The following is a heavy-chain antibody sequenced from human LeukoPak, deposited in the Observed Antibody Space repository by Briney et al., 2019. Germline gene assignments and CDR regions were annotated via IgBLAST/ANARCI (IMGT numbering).Heavy chain of an antibody. CDR3: ARHSPLWGVVVPAAHLNDY. CDR1: GYTFTSYG. CDR2: ISAYNGNT. V-gene: IGHV1-18*01. J-gene: IGHJ4*02. D-gene: IGHD2-2*01. Sequence: ASVKVSCKASGYTFTSYGISWVRQAPGQGLEWMGWISAYNGNTNYAQKLQGRVTMTTDTSTSTAYMELRSLRSDDTAVYYCARHSPLWGVVVPAAHLNDYWGQGTLVTVSS.